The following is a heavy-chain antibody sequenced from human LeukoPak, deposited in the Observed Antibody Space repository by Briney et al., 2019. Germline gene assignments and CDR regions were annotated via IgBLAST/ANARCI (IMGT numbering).Heavy chain of an antibody. CDR2: INPSDGTT. J-gene: IGHJ4*02. CDR1: GYAFSIDY. Sequence: GASVKVSCKASGYAFSIDYMHCVRQAPGQGLGWMGIINPSDGTTNYAQKFQGRVTMARDTSTSTVYMELSSLRSEDTAVYYCARDQDIVVVPAAIVQTFDYWGQGTLVTVSS. D-gene: IGHD2-2*02. V-gene: IGHV1-46*01. CDR3: ARDQDIVVVPAAIVQTFDY.